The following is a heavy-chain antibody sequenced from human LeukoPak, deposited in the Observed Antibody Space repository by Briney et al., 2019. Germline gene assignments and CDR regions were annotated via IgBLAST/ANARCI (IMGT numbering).Heavy chain of an antibody. D-gene: IGHD3-22*01. Sequence: GGSLRLSCAASGFTSSSYGMHWVRQAPGKGLEWVAVIWYDGSNKYYADSVKGRFTISRDNSKNTLYLQMNSLRAEDTAVYYCARDDYYDSSGYPLFFDYWGQGTLVTVSS. CDR3: ARDDYYDSSGYPLFFDY. J-gene: IGHJ4*02. V-gene: IGHV3-33*01. CDR2: IWYDGSNK. CDR1: GFTSSSYG.